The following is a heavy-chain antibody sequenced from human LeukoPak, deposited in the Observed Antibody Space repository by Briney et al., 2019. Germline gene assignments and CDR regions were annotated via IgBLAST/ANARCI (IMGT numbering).Heavy chain of an antibody. V-gene: IGHV3-21*01. Sequence: GGSLRLSCAASGFTFSSYSMNWVRQAPGKGLEWVSSISSSSSYIYYADSVKGRFTISRDNAKNSLYLQMNSLRAEDTAVYHCARYFGEGGSLDYWGQGTLVTVSS. CDR1: GFTFSSYS. CDR2: ISSSSSYI. J-gene: IGHJ4*02. CDR3: ARYFGEGGSLDY. D-gene: IGHD1-26*01.